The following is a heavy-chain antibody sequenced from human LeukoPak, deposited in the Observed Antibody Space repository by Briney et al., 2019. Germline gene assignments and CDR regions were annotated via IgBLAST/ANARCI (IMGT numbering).Heavy chain of an antibody. Sequence: GGSLRLSCAASGFTFSSYWMHWVRQAPGKGLVWVSRINSDGSSTSYADSVKGRFTISRDNAKNTLYLQMNSLRAEDTAVYYCASSHKYFDWSVPFDYWGQGTLVTVSS. CDR1: GFTFSSYW. D-gene: IGHD3-9*01. CDR2: INSDGSST. J-gene: IGHJ4*02. CDR3: ASSHKYFDWSVPFDY. V-gene: IGHV3-74*01.